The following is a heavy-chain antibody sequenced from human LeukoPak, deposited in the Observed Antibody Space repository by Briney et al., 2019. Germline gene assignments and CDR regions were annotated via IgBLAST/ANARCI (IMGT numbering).Heavy chain of an antibody. J-gene: IGHJ4*02. V-gene: IGHV4-4*02. CDR3: ATVENGYAGYY. Sequence: PGGSLRLSCVVSGFTFSNCAMSWVRQPPGRGLEWIGEIHHGGSTHYNPSLKSRVTILVDKSNNQFSLMLSSVAAADTAVYYCATVENGYAGYYWGQGTLVTVSS. D-gene: IGHD5-12*01. CDR2: IHHGGST. CDR1: GFTFSNCAM.